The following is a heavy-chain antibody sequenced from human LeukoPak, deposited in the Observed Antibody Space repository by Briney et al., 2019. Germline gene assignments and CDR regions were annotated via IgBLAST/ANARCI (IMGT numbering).Heavy chain of an antibody. CDR3: VRHSNGWSEGTY. D-gene: IGHD6-19*01. Sequence: GGSLRLSCAASGFTFRNYWMTWVRQAPGKGVEWVANIKQDGSEKNYVDSVKGRFTISRDNAKNSLFLQMNSLRAEDTAVYYCVRHSNGWSEGTYWGQGTLVTVTS. CDR2: IKQDGSEK. CDR1: GFTFRNYW. J-gene: IGHJ4*02. V-gene: IGHV3-7*03.